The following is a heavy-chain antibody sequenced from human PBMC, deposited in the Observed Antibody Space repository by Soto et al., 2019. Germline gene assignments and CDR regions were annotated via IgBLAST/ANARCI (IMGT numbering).Heavy chain of an antibody. CDR2: ISYDGNKE. D-gene: IGHD1-1*01. V-gene: IGHV3-30*18. CDR3: AKETATSVDYYYVYGLDV. J-gene: IGHJ6*02. Sequence: QVQLVESGGGVVQPGRSLRLSCSASGFIFGTYGMDWVRQAPGKGLEWVALISYDGNKEFYADSVKGRFTISRDNSRHTLYLHMNSLKPEDTAMYYCAKETATSVDYYYVYGLDVCGPGTTVSVSS. CDR1: GFIFGTYG.